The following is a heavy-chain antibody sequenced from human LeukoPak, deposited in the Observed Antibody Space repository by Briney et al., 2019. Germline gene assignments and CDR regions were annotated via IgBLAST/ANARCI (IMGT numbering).Heavy chain of an antibody. Sequence: SETLSLTCAVYGGSFSGYYWSWIRQPPGKGLEWIGEINHSGSTNYNPSLKSRVTISVDTSKNQFSLKLSSVTAADTAVYYCARVHYDSSGYYSWYLDLWGRGTLVTVSS. CDR2: INHSGST. CDR3: ARVHYDSSGYYSWYLDL. V-gene: IGHV4-34*01. D-gene: IGHD3-22*01. CDR1: GGSFSGYY. J-gene: IGHJ2*01.